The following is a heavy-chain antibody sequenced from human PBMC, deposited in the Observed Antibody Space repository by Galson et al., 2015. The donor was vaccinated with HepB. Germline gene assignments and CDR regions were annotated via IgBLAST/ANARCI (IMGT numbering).Heavy chain of an antibody. CDR2: VSSSSIYK. V-gene: IGHV3-21*06. CDR3: ARGRGDIGGYYAFDY. CDR1: GFTFSNHG. J-gene: IGHJ4*02. Sequence: SLRLSCAASGFTFSNHGIHWVRQAPGKGLEWVSAVSSSSIYKYYADSVKGRFTISRDNAKSSLYVQMNNLRVEDTAVYYCARGRGDIGGYYAFDYWGKGALVTVSS. D-gene: IGHD3-22*01.